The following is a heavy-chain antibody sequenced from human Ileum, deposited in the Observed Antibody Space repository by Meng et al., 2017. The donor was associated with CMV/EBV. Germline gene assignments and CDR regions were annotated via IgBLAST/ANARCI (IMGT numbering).Heavy chain of an antibody. CDR1: GHTLTELS. CDR2: IDFEDGET. Sequence: ASVKVSCKVSGHTLTELSMHWVRQGPGKGLEWMGGIDFEDGETVYKQKFQGRVSVTEDTSTDTAYMELSSLRSEDTAVYYCVLRRGSAYRGNYYDWFDTWGQGTLVTVSS. CDR3: VLRRGSAYRGNYYDWFDT. D-gene: IGHD1-26*01. J-gene: IGHJ5*02. V-gene: IGHV1-24*01.